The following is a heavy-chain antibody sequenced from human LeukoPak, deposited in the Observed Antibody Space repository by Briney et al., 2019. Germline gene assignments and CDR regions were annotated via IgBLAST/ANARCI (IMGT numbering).Heavy chain of an antibody. CDR2: IRYDGSNK. V-gene: IGHV3-30*02. J-gene: IGHJ4*02. CDR1: GFTFSSYG. CDR3: AKPTSQNFDY. Sequence: GGSLRLSCAASGFTFSSYGMHWVREAPGKGLEWGAFIRYDGSNKYYADSVKGRFTISRDNSKNTLYLQMNSLRAEDTAVYYCAKPTSQNFDYWGQGTLVTVSS.